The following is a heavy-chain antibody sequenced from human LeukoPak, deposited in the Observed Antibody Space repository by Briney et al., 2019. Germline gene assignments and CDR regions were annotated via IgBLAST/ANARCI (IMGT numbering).Heavy chain of an antibody. J-gene: IGHJ4*02. V-gene: IGHV3-30-3*01. CDR2: ISYDGSNK. D-gene: IGHD3-16*01. CDR3: ARDLFEGLVDY. Sequence: GGSLRLPCAASGFTFSSYAMHWVRQAPGKGLEWVAVISYDGSNKYYADSVKGRFTISRDNSKNTLYLQMNSLRAEDTAVYYCARDLFEGLVDYWGQGTLVTVSS. CDR1: GFTFSSYA.